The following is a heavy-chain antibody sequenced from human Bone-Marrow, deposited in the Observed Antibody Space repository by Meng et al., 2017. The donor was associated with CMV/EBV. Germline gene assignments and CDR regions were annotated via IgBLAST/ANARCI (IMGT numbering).Heavy chain of an antibody. D-gene: IGHD3-10*01. CDR2: ITPIFGTA. V-gene: IGHV1-69*05. Sequence: SVKVSCKASGGTFSSYAISWVRQAPGQGLEWMGGITPIFGTANYAQKFQGRVTITTDESTSTAYMELTSLRSEDTAVYYCARAHWVRGVIISDAFDIWGQGTMVTVSS. CDR1: GGTFSSYA. J-gene: IGHJ3*02. CDR3: ARAHWVRGVIISDAFDI.